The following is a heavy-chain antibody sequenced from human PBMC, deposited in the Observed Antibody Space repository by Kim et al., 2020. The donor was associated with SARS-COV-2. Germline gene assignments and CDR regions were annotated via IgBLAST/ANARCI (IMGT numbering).Heavy chain of an antibody. Sequence: GESLKISCKASGYNFATHWIAWVRQMPGKGLDWMGIILPGDSDSRYSPSFQGPVTFSADKSISTAYLQWSRLKASDTAIYYCSRLRNGTLLWLDYWGQGT. CDR1: GYNFATHW. CDR2: ILPGDSDS. CDR3: SRLRNGTLLWLDY. D-gene: IGHD2-21*01. V-gene: IGHV5-51*01. J-gene: IGHJ4*02.